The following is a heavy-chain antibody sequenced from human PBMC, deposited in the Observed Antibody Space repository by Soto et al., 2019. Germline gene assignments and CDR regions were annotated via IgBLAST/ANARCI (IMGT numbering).Heavy chain of an antibody. CDR3: ARVYPGSGWPYHYYGMDV. CDR1: GFTFTTYW. CDR2: IKQDGSEK. V-gene: IGHV3-7*01. D-gene: IGHD6-19*01. J-gene: IGHJ6*04. Sequence: EVQLVESGGGLVQPGGSLRLSCAASGFTFTTYWMSWVRQAPGKGLEWVANIKQDGSEKYYVDSVKGRFTISRDNAKNSLYLQMNSLRAEDTSLYYCARVYPGSGWPYHYYGMDVWGSGTTVTVSS.